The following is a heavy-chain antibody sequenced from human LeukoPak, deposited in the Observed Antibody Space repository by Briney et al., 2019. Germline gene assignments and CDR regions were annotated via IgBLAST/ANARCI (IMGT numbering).Heavy chain of an antibody. CDR3: ARVDGSSVSRARFGY. J-gene: IGHJ4*02. Sequence: PGGSLRVSCAASGFTFSNYAVNWVRQAPGKGLQWVSAISGGSDFIYYAESVKGRFTISRDNSKSTVYLQMNSLRVEDTAIYYCARVDGSSVSRARFGYWGPGTLVTVSS. V-gene: IGHV3-23*01. D-gene: IGHD3-10*01. CDR2: ISGGSDFI. CDR1: GFTFSNYA.